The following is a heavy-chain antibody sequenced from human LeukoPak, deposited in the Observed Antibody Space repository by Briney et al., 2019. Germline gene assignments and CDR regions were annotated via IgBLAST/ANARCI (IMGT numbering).Heavy chain of an antibody. CDR1: GFTFSSYS. D-gene: IGHD2-2*01. CDR2: ISSGSSYI. V-gene: IGHV3-21*01. J-gene: IGHJ5*02. CDR3: ARGVMPQLPDWFDP. Sequence: GGSLRLSCAASGFTFSSYSMNWVRQAPGKGLEWVSSISSGSSYIYYADSVKGRFTISRDSAKNSLCLQMNSLRAEDTAVYYCARGVMPQLPDWFDPWGQGTLVTVSS.